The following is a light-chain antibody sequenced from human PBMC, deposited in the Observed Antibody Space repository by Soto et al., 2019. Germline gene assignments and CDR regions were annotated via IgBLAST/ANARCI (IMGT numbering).Light chain of an antibody. CDR3: QQYSKWPIT. Sequence: EIVLTQSPGTLSLSPGERATLSCRASQSVSSSYLAWYQQKPGQAPSLLIYGASSRATGVPDRFSGSGSGTDFTLTISRLEPEDFAVYYCQQYSKWPITFGQGTRLEIK. V-gene: IGKV3-20*01. CDR2: GAS. CDR1: QSVSSSY. J-gene: IGKJ5*01.